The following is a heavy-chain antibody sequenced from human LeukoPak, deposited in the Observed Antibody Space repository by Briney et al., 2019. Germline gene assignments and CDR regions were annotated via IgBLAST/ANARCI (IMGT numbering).Heavy chain of an antibody. V-gene: IGHV7-4-1*02. CDR2: INTNTGNP. CDR3: ARGGIPGIAAAFDY. Sequence: ASVKVSCKASGYTFINYAMNWVRQAPGQGLEWMGWINTNTGNPTYAQGFTGRFVFSLDTSVSTAYLQISSLKAEDTAVYYCARGGIPGIAAAFDYWGQGTLVTVSS. D-gene: IGHD6-13*01. CDR1: GYTFINYA. J-gene: IGHJ4*02.